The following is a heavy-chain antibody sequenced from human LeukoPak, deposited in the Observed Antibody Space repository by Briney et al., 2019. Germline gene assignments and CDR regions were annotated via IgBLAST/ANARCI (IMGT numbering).Heavy chain of an antibody. V-gene: IGHV4-30-4*07. CDR2: IYYSGST. CDR1: GGSISSGGYS. D-gene: IGHD3-16*02. CDR3: ARVNRIYRGSYRYWFDP. J-gene: IGHJ5*02. Sequence: PSETLSLTCAVSGGSISSGGYSWSWIRQPPGKGLEWIVYIYYSGSTYYNPSLKSRVTISVDTSKNQFSLKLSSVTAADTAVYYCARVNRIYRGSYRYWFDPWGQGTLVTVSS.